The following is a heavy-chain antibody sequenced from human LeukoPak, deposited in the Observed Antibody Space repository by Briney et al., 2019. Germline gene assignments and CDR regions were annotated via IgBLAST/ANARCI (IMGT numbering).Heavy chain of an antibody. CDR1: GGSFSGYY. Sequence: SETLSLTCAVYGGSFSGYYWSWIRQPPGKGLEWIGEINHSGSTNYNPSLKSRVTISVDTSKNQFSLKLSSVTAADTAVYYCARARKYYYDSSGYYFFHWYFDLWGRGTLVTVSS. D-gene: IGHD3-22*01. J-gene: IGHJ2*01. CDR2: INHSGST. V-gene: IGHV4-34*01. CDR3: ARARKYYYDSSGYYFFHWYFDL.